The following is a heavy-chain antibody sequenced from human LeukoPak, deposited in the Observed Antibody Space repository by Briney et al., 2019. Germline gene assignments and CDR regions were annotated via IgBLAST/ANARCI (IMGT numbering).Heavy chain of an antibody. CDR1: GGTFSSYA. CDR3: ARDFQAAAGISYPNFEFGLPGGFDP. V-gene: IGHV1-69*04. D-gene: IGHD6-13*01. J-gene: IGHJ5*02. CDR2: IIPILGIA. Sequence: ASVKVSCKASGGTFSSYAISWVRQAPGQGLEWMGRIIPILGIANYAQKFQGRVTITADKSTSTAYMELSSLRSEDTAVYYCARDFQAAAGISYPNFEFGLPGGFDPWGQETLVTVSS.